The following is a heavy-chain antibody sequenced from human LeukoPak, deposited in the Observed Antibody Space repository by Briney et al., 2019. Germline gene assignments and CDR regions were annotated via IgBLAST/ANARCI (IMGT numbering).Heavy chain of an antibody. J-gene: IGHJ2*01. CDR2: IYHSGST. CDR1: GYSISSGYY. D-gene: IGHD4-17*01. CDR3: AREDYGDYAWYFDL. V-gene: IGHV4-38-2*02. Sequence: SETLSLTCTVSGYSISSGYYWGWIRQPPGKGLEWIGSIYHSGSTYYNPSLKSRVTISVDTSKNQFSLKLSSVTAADTAVYYCAREDYGDYAWYFDLWGRGTLVTVSS.